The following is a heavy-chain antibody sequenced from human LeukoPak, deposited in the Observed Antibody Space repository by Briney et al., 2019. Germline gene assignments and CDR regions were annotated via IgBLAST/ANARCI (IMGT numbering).Heavy chain of an antibody. CDR3: ARDAYEGMVHY. CDR1: GYTFTGYF. CDR2: INPNNGGT. J-gene: IGHJ4*02. D-gene: IGHD3-10*01. Sequence: ASVKVSCKASGYTFTGYFIHWVRQAPGQGLEWMGWINPNNGGTNYAQKFQGRVTMTRDTSISTAYMELSRLRSDDTAVYYCARDAYEGMVHYWGQGTLVTVFS. V-gene: IGHV1-2*02.